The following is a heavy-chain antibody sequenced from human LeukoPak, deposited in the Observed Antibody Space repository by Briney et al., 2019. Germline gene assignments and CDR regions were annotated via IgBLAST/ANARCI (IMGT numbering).Heavy chain of an antibody. J-gene: IGHJ6*02. CDR1: GFTFSSYG. Sequence: GGSLRLSCAASGFTFSSYGMHWVRQAPGKGLEWVAVISYDGSNKYYADSVKGRFTISRDNSKNTLYLQMNSLRAEDTAVYYCAKDRIGYCNGGSCYSGVPPAYYYYGMDVWGQGTTVTVSS. D-gene: IGHD2-15*01. V-gene: IGHV3-30*18. CDR3: AKDRIGYCNGGSCYSGVPPAYYYYGMDV. CDR2: ISYDGSNK.